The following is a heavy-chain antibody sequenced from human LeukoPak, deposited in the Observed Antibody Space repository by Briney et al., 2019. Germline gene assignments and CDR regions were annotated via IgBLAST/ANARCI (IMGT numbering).Heavy chain of an antibody. V-gene: IGHV4-59*01. J-gene: IGHJ6*03. CDR1: GGSISSYY. CDR2: IYYSGST. CDR3: ARVVVADYYYYMDV. D-gene: IGHD2-15*01. Sequence: SETLSLTCTVSGGSISSYYWSWIRQTPGKGLEWIGYIYYSGSTNYNPSLKSRVTISVDTSKNQFSLKLSSVTAADTAVYYCARVVVADYYYYMDVWGKGTTVTISS.